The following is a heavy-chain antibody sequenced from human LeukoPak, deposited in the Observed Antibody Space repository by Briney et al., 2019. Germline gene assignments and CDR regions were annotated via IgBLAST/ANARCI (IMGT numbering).Heavy chain of an antibody. J-gene: IGHJ6*02. CDR2: INQDGTEK. Sequence: PGGSLRPSCVASGFTFSHYWMHWVRQVPGKGLEWVANINQDGTEKYYVDSVKGRFTISRDNARTSVYLQMNSLGAEDTSVYYCVRAMDVWGQGTTVTVSS. CDR3: VRAMDV. V-gene: IGHV3-7*01. CDR1: GFTFSHYW.